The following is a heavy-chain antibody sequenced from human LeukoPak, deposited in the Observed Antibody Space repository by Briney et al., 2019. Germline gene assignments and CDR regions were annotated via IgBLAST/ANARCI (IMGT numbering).Heavy chain of an antibody. CDR3: ARDIERRGRTPIVPAASNRFDF. J-gene: IGHJ5*01. CDR1: SGPFSAYY. Sequence: SETLSLTCAVSSGPFSAYYWNWIRQPPGKGLEWIGDINHSGSTNYNPSLESRVSISIDTSKNQFFLKLRSVTAADTAVYYCARDIERRGRTPIVPAASNRFDFWGQGNMVTVSS. CDR2: INHSGST. D-gene: IGHD1-26*01. V-gene: IGHV4-34*01.